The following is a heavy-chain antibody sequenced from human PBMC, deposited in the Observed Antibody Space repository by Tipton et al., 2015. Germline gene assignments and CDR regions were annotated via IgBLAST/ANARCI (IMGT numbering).Heavy chain of an antibody. D-gene: IGHD5-12*01. J-gene: IGHJ4*02. Sequence: QLVQSGAVVKKPGESLKISCEASGYSFTSHWIGWVRQMPGKGLEWMGMIYPGDSDTRYSPSFQGRVTISADKSISTAYLQWSSLQASDTAMYYCARFTDGGYDYFDYWGQGTLVTVSS. CDR2: IYPGDSDT. CDR3: ARFTDGGYDYFDY. CDR1: GYSFTSHW. V-gene: IGHV5-51*01.